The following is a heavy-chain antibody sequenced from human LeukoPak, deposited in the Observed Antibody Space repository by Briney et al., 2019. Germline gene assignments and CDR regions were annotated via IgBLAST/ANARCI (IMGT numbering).Heavy chain of an antibody. J-gene: IGHJ4*02. CDR2: INHSGST. Sequence: SETLSLTCAVYGGSFSGYYWSWTRQPPGEGLEWIGEINHSGSTNYNPSLKSRVTISVDTSKNQFSLKLSSVTAADTAVYYCARGERPLDYWGQGTLVTVSS. CDR3: ARGERPLDY. V-gene: IGHV4-34*01. CDR1: GGSFSGYY.